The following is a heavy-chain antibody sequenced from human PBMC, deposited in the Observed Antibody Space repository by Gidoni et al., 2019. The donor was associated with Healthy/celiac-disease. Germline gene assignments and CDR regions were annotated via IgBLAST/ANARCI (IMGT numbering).Heavy chain of an antibody. J-gene: IGHJ6*02. CDR1: GFTFSSYA. Sequence: GFTFSSYAMSWVRQAPGKGLEWVSASSGSGGSTYYADSVKGRFTISRDNSKNTLYLQMNSLRAEDTAVYYCAKTPRGYYDSSGYYSDYYYGMDVWGQGTTVTVSS. CDR2: SSGSGGST. D-gene: IGHD3-22*01. V-gene: IGHV3-23*01. CDR3: AKTPRGYYDSSGYYSDYYYGMDV.